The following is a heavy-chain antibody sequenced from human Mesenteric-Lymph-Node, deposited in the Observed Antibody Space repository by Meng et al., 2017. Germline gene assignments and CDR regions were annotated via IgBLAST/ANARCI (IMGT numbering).Heavy chain of an antibody. CDR2: IYYSGST. J-gene: IGHJ4*02. CDR3: ARGPSGGEDHQRV. V-gene: IGHV4-31*01. D-gene: IGHD6-25*01. CDR1: VGSISSGGYY. Sequence: QVRLRESGPGLVKPSQTLSLTGTVSVGSISSGGYYWSWIRHHPGKGLEWIGYIYYSGSTYYNPSLKSLVTISVDTSKNQFSLKLSSVTAADTAVYYCARGPSGGEDHQRVWGQGTLVTVSS.